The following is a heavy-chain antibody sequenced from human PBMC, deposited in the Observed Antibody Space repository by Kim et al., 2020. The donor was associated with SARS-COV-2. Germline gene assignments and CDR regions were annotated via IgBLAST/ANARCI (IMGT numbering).Heavy chain of an antibody. CDR1: GGTFSSYA. Sequence: SVKVSCKDSGGTFSSYAISWVRQAPGQGLEWMGRIIPILGIANYAQKFQGRVTITADKSTSTAYMELSSLRSEDTAVYYCARDTVGYYGMDVWGQGTTVTVSS. CDR3: ARDTVGYYGMDV. D-gene: IGHD4-4*01. J-gene: IGHJ6*02. CDR2: IIPILGIA. V-gene: IGHV1-69*04.